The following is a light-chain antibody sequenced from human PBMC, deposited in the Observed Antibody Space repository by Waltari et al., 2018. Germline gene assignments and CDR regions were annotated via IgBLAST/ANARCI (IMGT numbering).Light chain of an antibody. CDR3: QHYVRLPAT. Sequence: SCRASQSVSRALAWYQQKPCQAPRLLIYGTSNRATGIPDRFSGSGSGTDFSLTISRLEPEDVAVYFCQHYVRLPATFGQGTKVEIK. CDR1: QSVSRA. CDR2: GTS. J-gene: IGKJ1*01. V-gene: IGKV3-20*01.